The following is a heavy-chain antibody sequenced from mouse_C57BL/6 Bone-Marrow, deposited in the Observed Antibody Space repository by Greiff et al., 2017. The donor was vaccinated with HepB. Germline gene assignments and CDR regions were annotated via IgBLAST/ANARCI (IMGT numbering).Heavy chain of an antibody. Sequence: QVQLKQSGAELVRPGTSVKVSCKASGYAFTNYLIEWVKQRPGQGLEWIGVINPGSGGTNYNEKFKGKATLTADKSSSTAYMQLSSLTSEDSAVYYCARGLTLFAYWGQGTLVTVSA. CDR1: GYAFTNYL. V-gene: IGHV1-54*01. J-gene: IGHJ3*01. CDR3: ARGLTLFAY. CDR2: INPGSGGT.